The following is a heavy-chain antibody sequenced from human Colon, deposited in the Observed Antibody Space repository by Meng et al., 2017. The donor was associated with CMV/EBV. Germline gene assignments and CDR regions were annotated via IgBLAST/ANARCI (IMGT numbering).Heavy chain of an antibody. CDR3: ARDLWSGSSDYFDY. J-gene: IGHJ4*02. CDR1: GYTFTGFY. V-gene: IGHV1-2*02. CDR2: INPKSGDT. Sequence: QWQLVQSGAEGKKPVASVKVSCKASGYTFTGFYIQWVRQAPGQGLEWMGWINPKSGDTIYEQKFQGRVTMTRDTSISTVYMDLNSLRSDDTAVYFCARDLWSGSSDYFDYWGQGTLVTVSS. D-gene: IGHD3-3*01.